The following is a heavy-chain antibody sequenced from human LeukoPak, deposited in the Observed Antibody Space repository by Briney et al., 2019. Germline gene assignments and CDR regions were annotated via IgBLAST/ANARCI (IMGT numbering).Heavy chain of an antibody. CDR1: GYTLTELS. CDR3: ATAPHLYGDYYYYGMDV. D-gene: IGHD4-17*01. J-gene: IGHJ6*02. V-gene: IGHV1-24*01. CDR2: FDPEDGET. Sequence: GASVTVSCKVSGYTLTELSMHWVRQAPGKGLEWMGGFDPEDGETIYAQKFQGRVTMTEDTSTDTAYMELSSLRSEDTAVYYCATAPHLYGDYYYYGMDVWGQGTTVTVSS.